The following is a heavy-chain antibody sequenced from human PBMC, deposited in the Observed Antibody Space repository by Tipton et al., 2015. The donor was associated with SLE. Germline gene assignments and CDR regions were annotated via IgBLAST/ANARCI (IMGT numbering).Heavy chain of an antibody. CDR2: IYYSGST. CDR1: GGSISSHY. CDR3: ARTSAYFDY. Sequence: TLSLTCTVSGGSISSHYWSWIRQPPGKGLEWIGYIYYSGSTNYNPSLKSRVTISVDTSKNQFSLKLSSVTAADTAVYYCARTSAYFDYWGQGTLVTVSS. V-gene: IGHV4-59*11. J-gene: IGHJ4*02.